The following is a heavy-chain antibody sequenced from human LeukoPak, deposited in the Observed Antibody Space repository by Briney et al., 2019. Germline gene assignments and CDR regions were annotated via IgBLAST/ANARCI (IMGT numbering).Heavy chain of an antibody. D-gene: IGHD3-10*01. CDR2: IYGGGNT. CDR1: GFTVSSNY. CDR3: ARSYTSGSYYSGSLYYFDY. V-gene: IGHV3-53*01. J-gene: IGHJ4*02. Sequence: GGSLRLSCAASGFTVSSNYMSWVRQAPGKGLEWVSVIYGGGNTYYADSVKGRFTISRDNSKNTLYLQMNSLRAGDTAVYYCARSYTSGSYYSGSLYYFDYWGQGTLVTVSS.